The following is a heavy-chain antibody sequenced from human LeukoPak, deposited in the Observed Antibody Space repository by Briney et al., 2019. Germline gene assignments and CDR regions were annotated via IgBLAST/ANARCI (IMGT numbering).Heavy chain of an antibody. CDR2: ISRSGSTK. V-gene: IGHV3-11*01. D-gene: IGHD2-15*01. Sequence: GALMLSRAASGFSFSDYNMRWIRQAPGEGLEGVSSISRSGSTKYYEAFVKGRFTISRDNAKNSLFLQMNSLRAEDTAVYYCARVLRYCSGGNCYSGGLGYMDVWGKGTTVTISS. J-gene: IGHJ6*03. CDR1: GFSFSDYN. CDR3: ARVLRYCSGGNCYSGGLGYMDV.